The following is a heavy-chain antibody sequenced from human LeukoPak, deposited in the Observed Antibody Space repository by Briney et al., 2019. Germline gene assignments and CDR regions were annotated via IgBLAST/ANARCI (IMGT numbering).Heavy chain of an antibody. V-gene: IGHV3-30*18. CDR1: GFTFSSYG. D-gene: IGHD6-19*01. CDR2: ISYDGSNK. Sequence: GGSLRLSCAASGFTFSSYGMHWVRQAPGKGLEWVAVISYDGSNKYYADSVKGRFTISRDNSKNTLYLQMNSPRAEDTAVYYCAKVSGWTLLGYFDYWGQGTLVTVSS. J-gene: IGHJ4*02. CDR3: AKVSGWTLLGYFDY.